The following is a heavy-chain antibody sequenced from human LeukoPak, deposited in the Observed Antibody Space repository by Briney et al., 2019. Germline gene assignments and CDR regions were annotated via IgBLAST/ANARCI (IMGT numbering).Heavy chain of an antibody. V-gene: IGHV3-74*01. D-gene: IGHD4-17*01. CDR2: FNSDGRST. CDR1: GFTFSTYW. Sequence: GGSLRLSCAASGFTFSTYWMHWVRQVPGKGLVWVLRFNSDGRSTYYADSVKGRFTISRDNAKNTLYLQTNSLRAEDTAVYYCARGRYYLDSWGQGTLVTVSS. J-gene: IGHJ4*02. CDR3: ARGRYYLDS.